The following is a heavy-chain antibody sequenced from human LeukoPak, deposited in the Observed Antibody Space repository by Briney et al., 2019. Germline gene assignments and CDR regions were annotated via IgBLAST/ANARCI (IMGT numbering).Heavy chain of an antibody. CDR3: AKDRQITAYYYDGRGYSRDAFDI. J-gene: IGHJ3*02. Sequence: PGRTLRLSCAASGHTFSSYAMSWVRRAPTKGLEEGSAISGRGGSTYYADSVKGRFTISRDNSKNRLYLQMNGLSAEDTAVYYCAKDRQITAYYYDGRGYSRDAFDIWGQGTMVTVSS. V-gene: IGHV3-23*01. CDR1: GHTFSSYA. CDR2: ISGRGGST. D-gene: IGHD3-22*01.